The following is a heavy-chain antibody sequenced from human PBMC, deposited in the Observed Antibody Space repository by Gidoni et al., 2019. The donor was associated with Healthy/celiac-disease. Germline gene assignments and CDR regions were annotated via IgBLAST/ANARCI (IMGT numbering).Heavy chain of an antibody. CDR3: AKDPYDISSSYYYYYGMDV. CDR2: ISGSGGST. J-gene: IGHJ6*02. Sequence: EVQLLESGGGLVQPGGSLRLSCAASGFTFSSYAMSWVRQAPGKGLEWVSAISGSGGSTYYADSVKGRFTISRDNSKNTLYLQMNSLRAEDTAVYYCAKDPYDISSSYYYYYGMDVWGQGTTVTVSS. CDR1: GFTFSSYA. V-gene: IGHV3-23*01. D-gene: IGHD3-9*01.